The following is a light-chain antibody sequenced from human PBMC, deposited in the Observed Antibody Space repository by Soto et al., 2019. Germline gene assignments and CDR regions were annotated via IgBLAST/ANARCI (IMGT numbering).Light chain of an antibody. CDR1: QSVSSN. Sequence: EIVLTQSPGTLSCSPRERSTLSCRAYQSVSSNFAWSQQKPGQAPTLLLHGASTRATAIPARFSGSGSGTEFTLTITSLQSEAFAVYYCQQYHNWPPCTFGQGTKVDI. CDR3: QQYHNWPPCT. CDR2: GAS. V-gene: IGKV3-15*01. J-gene: IGKJ1*01.